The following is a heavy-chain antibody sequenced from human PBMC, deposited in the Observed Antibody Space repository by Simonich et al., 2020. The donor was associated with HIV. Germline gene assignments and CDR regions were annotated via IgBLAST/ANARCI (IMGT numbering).Heavy chain of an antibody. Sequence: EVKLVESGGGLVQPGGSLRLSCAASGFTFSSYWMTWVRQAPGKGLEWVANIKQDGSGKYYVASVKGRFTISRDNAKNSLYLQMNTLRAEDTAVYYCARGWDGSSSSLDDYWGQGTLVTVSS. CDR3: ARGWDGSSSSLDDY. CDR1: GFTFSSYW. CDR2: IKQDGSGK. V-gene: IGHV3-7*01. D-gene: IGHD3-3*01. J-gene: IGHJ4*02.